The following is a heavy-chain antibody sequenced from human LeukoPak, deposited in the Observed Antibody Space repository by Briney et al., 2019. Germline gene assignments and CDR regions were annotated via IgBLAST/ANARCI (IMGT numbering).Heavy chain of an antibody. V-gene: IGHV4-38-2*02. Sequence: SETLSLTCTVSGYSISSGFYWGWIRQPPGKGLEWIGSIYSSGSTFYNPSLKSRVTISVDTSKNQVSLKLRSMTAADTAVYYCARGDSGWYLGLGFDYWGQGTLVTVSS. CDR1: GYSISSGFY. J-gene: IGHJ4*02. CDR2: IYSSGST. D-gene: IGHD6-19*01. CDR3: ARGDSGWYLGLGFDY.